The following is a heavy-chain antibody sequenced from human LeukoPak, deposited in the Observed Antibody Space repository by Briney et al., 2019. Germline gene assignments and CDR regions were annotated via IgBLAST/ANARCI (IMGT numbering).Heavy chain of an antibody. J-gene: IGHJ4*02. CDR3: AREADNRFVVVIASYYFDY. D-gene: IGHD2-21*01. Sequence: GSLRLSCAASGFTFSDYWMTWVRQAPGQGLEWVANINEEGSEKYYVDPVKGRFTLSRGNAWNSLSLQMNSLRAEDTAVYYCAREADNRFVVVIASYYFDYWGQGTLVTVSS. CDR1: GFTFSDYW. V-gene: IGHV3-7*01. CDR2: INEEGSEK.